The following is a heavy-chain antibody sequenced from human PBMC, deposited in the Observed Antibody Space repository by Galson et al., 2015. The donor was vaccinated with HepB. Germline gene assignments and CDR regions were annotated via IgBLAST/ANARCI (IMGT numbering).Heavy chain of an antibody. CDR2: ISAYNGNT. D-gene: IGHD3-10*01. CDR1: GYTFTSYG. Sequence: SVKVSCKASGYTFTSYGISWVRQAPGQGLEWMGWISAYNGNTNYAQKLQGRVTMTTDTSTSTAYMGLRSLRSDDTAVYYCARAVYYGSGSYSQPGIAVAGNYYGMDVWGQGTTVTVSS. CDR3: ARAVYYGSGSYSQPGIAVAGNYYGMDV. V-gene: IGHV1-18*01. J-gene: IGHJ6*02.